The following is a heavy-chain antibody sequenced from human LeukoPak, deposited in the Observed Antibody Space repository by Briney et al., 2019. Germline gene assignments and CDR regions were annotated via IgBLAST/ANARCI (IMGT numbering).Heavy chain of an antibody. CDR1: GGSISSYF. Sequence: SETLSLTCTVSGGSISSYFWSWIRQPAGKGLEWIGRIYTSGSTNYNPSLKSRVTMSVDTSKNQFSLKLSSVTAADTAVYYCAREKIAATPNWFDPWGQGTLVTVSS. CDR2: IYTSGST. J-gene: IGHJ5*02. V-gene: IGHV4-4*07. D-gene: IGHD6-13*01. CDR3: AREKIAATPNWFDP.